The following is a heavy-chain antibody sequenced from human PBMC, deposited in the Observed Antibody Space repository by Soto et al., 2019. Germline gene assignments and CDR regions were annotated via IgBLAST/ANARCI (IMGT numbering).Heavy chain of an antibody. CDR2: ISNRGDT. CDR1: GLIVSDTY. V-gene: IGHV3-66*01. D-gene: IGHD2-15*01. Sequence: GGSLRLSCTASGLIVSDTYVNWVRQAPGKGLEWVSVISNRGDTHYADSVRGRFSLSRDISDNTLHLQMNNLRVEDTAVYYCAKGQEDIVVVVAATPGHAFDIWGQGTMVTVSS. CDR3: AKGQEDIVVVVAATPGHAFDI. J-gene: IGHJ3*02.